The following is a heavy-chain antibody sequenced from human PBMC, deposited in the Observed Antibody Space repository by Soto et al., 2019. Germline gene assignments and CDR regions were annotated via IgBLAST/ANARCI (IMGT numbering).Heavy chain of an antibody. D-gene: IGHD5-18*01. J-gene: IGHJ4*02. CDR2: TYYRSKWYN. CDR1: GDSGSSNSAA. Sequence: SQTLSLTCAISGDSGSSNSAAWNWIRQAPSRGLEWLGRTYYRSKWYNDYAVSVKSRITINPDTSKNQFSLQLNSVTPEDTAVYYCARWSVDTAKRGYYFDYWGQGTLVTVSS. CDR3: ARWSVDTAKRGYYFDY. V-gene: IGHV6-1*01.